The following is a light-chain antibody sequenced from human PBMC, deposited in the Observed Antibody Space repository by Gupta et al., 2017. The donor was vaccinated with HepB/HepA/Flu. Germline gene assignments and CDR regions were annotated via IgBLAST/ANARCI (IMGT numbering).Light chain of an antibody. CDR3: QQENSIPRT. V-gene: IGKV1-5*03. J-gene: IGKJ1*01. Sequence: DIQMTQSPSTLSASVGDRVTITCRASQSISSWLAWYQQKPGKAPKLLIYKASSLESGVPSRFSGSGSGTEFTLTISSLQPDDFATYYCQQENSIPRTFGQGTKVEIK. CDR1: QSISSW. CDR2: KAS.